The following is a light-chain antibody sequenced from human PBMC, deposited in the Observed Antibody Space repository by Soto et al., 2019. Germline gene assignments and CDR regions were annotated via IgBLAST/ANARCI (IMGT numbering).Light chain of an antibody. J-gene: IGLJ7*01. CDR1: SSNIAGNT. CDR2: IND. CDR3: ATWDDDLNAAV. Sequence: QSVLTQPPSLSGTPGQRVTISCSGSSSNIAGNTGHWYQHLPGTAPKLLIYINDQRPSGVPGRFSASTSGTSASLAISGLESDDEADYYCATWDDDLNAAVFGGGTQLTVL. V-gene: IGLV1-44*01.